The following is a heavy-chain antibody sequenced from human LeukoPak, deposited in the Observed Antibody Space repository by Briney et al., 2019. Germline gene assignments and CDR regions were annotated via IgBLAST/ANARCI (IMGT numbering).Heavy chain of an antibody. D-gene: IGHD2-2*01. Sequence: PSGTLSLTCAVSGGSISSTNWWSWVRQPPGKGLEWIGEVDHSGSTKYNPALKSRVTISVDKSKNQFSLRLSSVTAADTAVYYCARVHKDCSGNNCYRFDPGGQGTLVTVSS. J-gene: IGHJ5*02. CDR3: ARVHKDCSGNNCYRFDP. CDR1: GGSISSTNW. CDR2: VDHSGST. V-gene: IGHV4-4*02.